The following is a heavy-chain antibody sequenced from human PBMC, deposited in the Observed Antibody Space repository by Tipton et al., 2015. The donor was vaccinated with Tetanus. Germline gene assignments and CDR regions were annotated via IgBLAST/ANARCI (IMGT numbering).Heavy chain of an antibody. V-gene: IGHV3-21*04. CDR2: ISSSSNYI. CDR1: GFTFNTYS. J-gene: IGHJ4*02. D-gene: IGHD6-6*01. CDR3: AKGLWYSSSSYFDY. Sequence: SLRLSCAASGFTFNTYSMNWVRQAPGKGLEWVSSISSSSNYIYYADSVKGRFTISRDNAKNSLYLQMNSLRAEDTAVYYCAKGLWYSSSSYFDYWGQGTLVTVSS.